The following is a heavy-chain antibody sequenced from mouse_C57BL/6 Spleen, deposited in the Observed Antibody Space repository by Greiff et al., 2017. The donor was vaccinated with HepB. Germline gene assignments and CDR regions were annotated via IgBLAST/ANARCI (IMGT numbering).Heavy chain of an antibody. CDR1: GFTFSSYG. Sequence: EVQLVESGGDLVKPGGSLKLSCAASGFTFSSYGMSWVRQTPDKRLEWVATISSGGSYTYYPDSVKGRFTISRDNAKNTLYLQMSSLKSEDTAMYYCARLGTVVAPYFDYWGQGTTLTVSS. V-gene: IGHV5-6*01. J-gene: IGHJ2*01. CDR2: ISSGGSYT. D-gene: IGHD1-1*01. CDR3: ARLGTVVAPYFDY.